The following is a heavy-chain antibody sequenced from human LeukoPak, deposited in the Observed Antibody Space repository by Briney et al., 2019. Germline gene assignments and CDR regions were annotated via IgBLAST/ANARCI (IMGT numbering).Heavy chain of an antibody. J-gene: IGHJ4*02. V-gene: IGHV3-48*03. D-gene: IGHD6-19*01. CDR2: ISSSGGTR. CDR1: VFAFSVYE. CDR3: STLTVASSFDY. Sequence: GGSLRLSCAASVFAFSVYEMYWVRQAPGKGLEWVSYISSSGGTRYYADSVKGRFTISRDNAKNSLYLQMNSLRAEDTAVYYCSTLTVASSFDYWGQGTLVTVSS.